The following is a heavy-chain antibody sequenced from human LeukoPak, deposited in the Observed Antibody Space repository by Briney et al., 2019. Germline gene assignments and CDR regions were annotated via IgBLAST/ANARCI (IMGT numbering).Heavy chain of an antibody. J-gene: IGHJ4*02. CDR3: AKGTGKLAYSSGYIDY. Sequence: GGSLRLSCAASGFTFSSYAMSWVRQAPGKGLEWVSAISGSGGSTYYADSVKGRFTISRDNSKNTLYLQMNSLRAEDTAVYYCAKGTGKLAYSSGYIDYWGQGTLVTVSS. D-gene: IGHD6-19*01. CDR2: ISGSGGST. CDR1: GFTFSSYA. V-gene: IGHV3-23*01.